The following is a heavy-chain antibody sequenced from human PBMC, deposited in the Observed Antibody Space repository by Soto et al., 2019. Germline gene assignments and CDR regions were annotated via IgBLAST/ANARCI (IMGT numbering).Heavy chain of an antibody. D-gene: IGHD4-17*01. Sequence: SETLSLTCTVSGGSISSSSYYWGWIRQPPGKGLEWIGSIYYSGSTYYNPSLKSRVTISVDTSKNQFSLKLSSVTTADTAVYYCARLFFATVTTLRAWFDPWGQGTLVTVSS. CDR3: ARLFFATVTTLRAWFDP. CDR1: GGSISSSSYY. CDR2: IYYSGST. V-gene: IGHV4-39*01. J-gene: IGHJ5*02.